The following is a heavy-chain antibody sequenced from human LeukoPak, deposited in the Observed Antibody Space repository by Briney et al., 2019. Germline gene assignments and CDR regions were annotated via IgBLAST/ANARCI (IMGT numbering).Heavy chain of an antibody. CDR1: GFTFSGSA. D-gene: IGHD1-26*01. CDR3: TGRGIVATHTDY. V-gene: IGHV3-73*01. CDR2: IRSKANSYAT. J-gene: IGHJ4*02. Sequence: PGGSLRLSCAASGFTFSGSAMHWVRQASGKGLEWVGRIRSKANSYATAYAASVKGRFTISRDDSKNTAYLQTNSLKTEDTAVYYCTGRGIVATHTDYWGQGTLVTVSS.